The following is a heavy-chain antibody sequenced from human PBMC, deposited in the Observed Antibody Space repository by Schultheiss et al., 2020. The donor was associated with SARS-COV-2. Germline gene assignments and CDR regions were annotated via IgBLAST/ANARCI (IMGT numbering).Heavy chain of an antibody. CDR1: GFTFSSYG. V-gene: IGHV3-30*18. CDR3: AKDKSSSWYGRADY. Sequence: GESLKISCAASGFTFSSYGMHWVRQAPGKGLEWVALISYDGSNKYYADSVKGRFTISRDNSKNTLNLQMNSLRAEDTAVYYCAKDKSSSWYGRADYWGQGTLVTVSS. D-gene: IGHD6-13*01. J-gene: IGHJ4*02. CDR2: ISYDGSNK.